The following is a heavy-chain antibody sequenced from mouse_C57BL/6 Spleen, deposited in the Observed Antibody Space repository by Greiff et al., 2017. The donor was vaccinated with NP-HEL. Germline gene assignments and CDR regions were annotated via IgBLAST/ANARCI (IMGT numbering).Heavy chain of an antibody. CDR2: ISYDGSN. D-gene: IGHD2-10*01. J-gene: IGHJ3*01. Sequence: DVQLQESGPGLVKPSQSLSLTCSVTGYSITSGYYWNWIRQFPGNKLEWMGYISYDGSNNYNPSLKNRISITRDTSKNQFFLKLNSVTTEDTATYYCARSLLQYGFAYWGQGTLVTVSA. V-gene: IGHV3-6*01. CDR1: GYSITSGYY. CDR3: ARSLLQYGFAY.